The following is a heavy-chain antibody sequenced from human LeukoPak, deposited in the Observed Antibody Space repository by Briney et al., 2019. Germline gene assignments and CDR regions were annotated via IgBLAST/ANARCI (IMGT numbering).Heavy chain of an antibody. Sequence: PSETLSLTCTVSGASISNYYWSWIRQPAGKGLEWLGRIYTSATTIYNPSLKSRVTISVDTSKNQLSLKLSSVTAADTAVYYCARRPPALGAFDIWGQGTMVSVSS. CDR3: ARRPPALGAFDI. CDR1: GASISNYY. D-gene: IGHD6-6*01. CDR2: IYTSATT. V-gene: IGHV4-4*07. J-gene: IGHJ3*02.